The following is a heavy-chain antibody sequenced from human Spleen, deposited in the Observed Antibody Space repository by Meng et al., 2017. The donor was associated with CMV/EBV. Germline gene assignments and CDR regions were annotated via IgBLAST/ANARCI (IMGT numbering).Heavy chain of an antibody. J-gene: IGHJ4*02. Sequence: GGSLRLSCAASGFTFSSYWMHWVRQAPGKGLVWVSRINSDGSSTSYADSVKGRFTISRDNAKNTLYLQMNSLRAEDTAVYYCARLPGVTGTAQTWGWGQGTLVTVSS. CDR3: ARLPGVTGTAQTWG. D-gene: IGHD1-7*01. CDR1: GFTFSSYW. V-gene: IGHV3-74*01. CDR2: INSDGSST.